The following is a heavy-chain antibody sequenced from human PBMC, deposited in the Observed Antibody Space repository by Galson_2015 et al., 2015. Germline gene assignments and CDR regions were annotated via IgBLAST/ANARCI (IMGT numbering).Heavy chain of an antibody. J-gene: IGHJ5*02. CDR3: ARIQSCSGGSRFGGWFDP. CDR1: GFSLSTSGMC. D-gene: IGHD2-15*01. Sequence: PALVKPTQTLTLTCTFSGFSLSTSGMCVSWIRQPPGKALEWLALIGWDDDKYYSTSLKTRLTISKDTSKNQVVLTMTNMDPVDTATYYCARIQSCSGGSRFGGWFDPWGQGTLVTVSS. V-gene: IGHV2-70*01. CDR2: IGWDDDK.